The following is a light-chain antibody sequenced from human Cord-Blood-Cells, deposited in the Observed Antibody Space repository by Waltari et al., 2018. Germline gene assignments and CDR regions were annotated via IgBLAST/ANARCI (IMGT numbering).Light chain of an antibody. CDR2: DAS. J-gene: IGKJ5*01. CDR1: QGISSA. Sequence: AIQLTQSPSSLSVSVGDRVTITCRACQGISSALAWYQQKPGKAPKLLIYDASSLESGVPSRFSGSGSGTDFTLTISSLQPEDFATYYCQQFNSYPITFGQGTRLEIK. CDR3: QQFNSYPIT. V-gene: IGKV1-13*02.